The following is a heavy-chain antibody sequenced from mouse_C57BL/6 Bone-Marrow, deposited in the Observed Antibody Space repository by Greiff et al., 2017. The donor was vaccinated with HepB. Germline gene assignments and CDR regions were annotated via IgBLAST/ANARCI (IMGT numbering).Heavy chain of an antibody. CDR3: ARPNGYNPYYAMDY. J-gene: IGHJ4*01. CDR1: GFTFSSYT. CDR2: ISGGGGNT. V-gene: IGHV5-9*01. D-gene: IGHD2-2*01. Sequence: EVQRVESGGGLVKPGGSLKLSCAASGFTFSSYTMSWVRQTPEKRLEWVATISGGGGNTYYPDSVKGRFTISRDNAKNTLYLQMSSLRSEDTALYYCARPNGYNPYYAMDYWGQGTSVTVSS.